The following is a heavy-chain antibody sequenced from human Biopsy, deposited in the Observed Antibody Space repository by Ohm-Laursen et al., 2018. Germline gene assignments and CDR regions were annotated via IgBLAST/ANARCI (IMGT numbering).Heavy chain of an antibody. V-gene: IGHV3-30*03. CDR2: ISYDGSNI. J-gene: IGHJ4*02. CDR1: GFIFSTYV. CDR3: AGNYGDYYFDF. Sequence: SLRLSCAAAGFIFSTYVMHWVRQAPGKGLAWVALISYDGSNIHYAVSVKGRFTISRDNSKNTLYLQMNSLRAEDTAIYSCAGNYGDYYFDFWGRGTLVTVSS. D-gene: IGHD3-10*01.